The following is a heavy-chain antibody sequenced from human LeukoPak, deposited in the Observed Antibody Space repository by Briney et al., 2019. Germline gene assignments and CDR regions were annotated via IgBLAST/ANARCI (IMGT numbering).Heavy chain of an antibody. CDR2: ISAYNGNT. J-gene: IGHJ4*02. Sequence: VSVKVSCKASGYTFTSYGISWVRQAPGQGLEWMGWISAYNGNTNYAQKLQGRVTMTTDTSTSTAYMELRSLRSDDTAVYYCARGQWVDILYYFDYWGQGTLVTVSS. CDR3: ARGQWVDILYYFDY. CDR1: GYTFTSYG. V-gene: IGHV1-18*01. D-gene: IGHD1-26*01.